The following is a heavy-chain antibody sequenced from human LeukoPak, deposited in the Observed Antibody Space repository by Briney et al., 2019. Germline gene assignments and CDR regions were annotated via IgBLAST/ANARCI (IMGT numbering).Heavy chain of an antibody. Sequence: GPTLVKPTQTLTLTCTFSGFSLSTSGMCVSWIRQPPGKALEWLARIDWEEDKYYSTSLKTRLTISKDTSKNQVVLTMTNMAPVDTATYSCARIPSAFYSSSSDYYFDYWGQGTLVTVSS. J-gene: IGHJ4*02. D-gene: IGHD6-6*01. V-gene: IGHV2-70*11. CDR1: GFSLSTSGMC. CDR2: IDWEEDK. CDR3: ARIPSAFYSSSSDYYFDY.